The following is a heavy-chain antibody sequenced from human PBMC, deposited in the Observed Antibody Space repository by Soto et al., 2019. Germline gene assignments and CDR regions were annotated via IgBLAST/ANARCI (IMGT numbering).Heavy chain of an antibody. CDR3: ARSREYGYVF. V-gene: IGHV4-59*02. J-gene: IGHJ4*02. CDR2: IYYTGST. D-gene: IGHD4-17*01. Sequence: SETLSLTCAVSGESVIEYYWSLIRQPPGKGLEWIGHIYYTGSTNYNPSLRSRVTMSQDTSKNQFSLKLASVTAADTAVYCCARSREYGYVFWGQGSMVPV. CDR1: GESVIEYY.